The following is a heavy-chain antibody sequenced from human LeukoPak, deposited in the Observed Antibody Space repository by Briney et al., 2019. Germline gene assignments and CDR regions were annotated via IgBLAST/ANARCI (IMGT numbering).Heavy chain of an antibody. CDR1: GFNFNDYD. CDR3: AKDPSGSYARALDYYMDV. D-gene: IGHD1-26*01. V-gene: IGHV3-48*03. Sequence: PGRSLRLSCEASGFNFNDYDIEWVRQPPGKGLEWLSSIGSSGDSSTYYADSVKGRFTISRDNSKNTLYLQMNSLRAEDTAVYYCAKDPSGSYARALDYYMDVWGKGTTVTVSS. J-gene: IGHJ6*03. CDR2: IGSSGDSST.